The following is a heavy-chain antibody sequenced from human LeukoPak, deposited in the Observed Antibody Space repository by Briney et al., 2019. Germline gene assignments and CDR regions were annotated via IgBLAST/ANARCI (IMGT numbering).Heavy chain of an antibody. V-gene: IGHV4-59*01. J-gene: IGHJ4*02. D-gene: IGHD6-19*01. Sequence: SETLSLTCTVSGGSISSYYWSWIRQPPGKGLEWIGYIYYSGSTNYNPSLKSRVTISVDTSKNQFSLKLSSVTAADTAVYYCARPPRGAVADPHFDYWGQGTLVTVSS. CDR3: ARPPRGAVADPHFDY. CDR2: IYYSGST. CDR1: GGSISSYY.